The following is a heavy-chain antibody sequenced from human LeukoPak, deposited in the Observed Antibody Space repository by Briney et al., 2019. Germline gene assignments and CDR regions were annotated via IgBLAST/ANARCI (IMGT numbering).Heavy chain of an antibody. CDR2: IDYAGRT. V-gene: IGHV4-59*01. J-gene: IGHJ4*02. D-gene: IGHD6-13*01. CDR1: GGSISRDY. Sequence: PSETLSLTCTVSGGSISRDYWSWIRQPPGKGLEWIGYIDYAGRTNYNPSLKSRVTISVDTSKNQFSLKLSSVTAADTAVYYCARREGSSWFFDYWGQGTLVTVSS. CDR3: ARREGSSWFFDY.